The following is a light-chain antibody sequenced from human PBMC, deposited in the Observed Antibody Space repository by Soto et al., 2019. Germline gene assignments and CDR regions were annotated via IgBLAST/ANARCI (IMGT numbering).Light chain of an antibody. Sequence: QSVLTQPASMSGSPGQSITISCTGTSSDFGNYNLVSWYQQRPGTAPKLIIYEGTKRPSGVSNRFSGSKSGNTASLTISGLRAEDEAEYHCCSYAGSSTYVFGGGTKLTVL. CDR2: EGT. CDR1: SSDFGNYNL. J-gene: IGLJ3*02. CDR3: CSYAGSSTYV. V-gene: IGLV2-23*01.